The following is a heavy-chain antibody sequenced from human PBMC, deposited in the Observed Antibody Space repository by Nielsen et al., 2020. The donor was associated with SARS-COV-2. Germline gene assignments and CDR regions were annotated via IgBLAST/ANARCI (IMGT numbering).Heavy chain of an antibody. V-gene: IGHV3-73*01. CDR1: GFTFSGSS. D-gene: IGHD6-13*01. CDR2: IRSKSHSYET. J-gene: IGHJ3*02. CDR3: ARVNPVSDSWFDALDI. Sequence: GESLKISCAASGFTFSGSSMHWVRQASGRGLEWLGRIRSKSHSYETVYAVSVRDRFTISRDDSENTAYLQMNSLRTEDTAVYFCARVNPVSDSWFDALDIWGQGTVVTVSS.